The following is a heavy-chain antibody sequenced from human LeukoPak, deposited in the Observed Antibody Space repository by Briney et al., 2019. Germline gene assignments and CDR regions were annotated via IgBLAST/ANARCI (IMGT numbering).Heavy chain of an antibody. J-gene: IGHJ5*02. CDR1: GRSLSRGGYY. V-gene: IGHV4-31*03. CDR3: ARSPLEATYGDYEGSWFDP. D-gene: IGHD4-17*01. Sequence: SDTLSLTCTVSGRSLSRGGYYWSWIRQHPGKGLEWIGYIYYSGSTYYNPSLKSRVTKSVDTSKNQFSLKLGSVTAADTAVYYCARSPLEATYGDYEGSWFDPWGQGTLVTVSS. CDR2: IYYSGST.